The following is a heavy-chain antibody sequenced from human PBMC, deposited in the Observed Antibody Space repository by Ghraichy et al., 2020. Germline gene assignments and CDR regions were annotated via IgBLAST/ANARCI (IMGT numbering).Heavy chain of an antibody. CDR2: ISSDGGST. CDR1: GFSFRTSS. J-gene: IGHJ4*02. CDR3: VKVMSGTWSGYPDH. Sequence: GGSLRLSCSGSGFSFRTSSMHWVRQAPGKGLEYVSAISSDGGSTYYADSVKGRFTISRDNSKNTLYLQMSSLRAEDTAVYYCVKVMSGTWSGYPDHWGQGTLVTVSA. V-gene: IGHV3-64D*06. D-gene: IGHD3-3*01.